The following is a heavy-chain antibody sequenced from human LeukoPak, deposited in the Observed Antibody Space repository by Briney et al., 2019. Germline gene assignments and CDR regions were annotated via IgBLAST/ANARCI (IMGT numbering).Heavy chain of an antibody. CDR2: INPNSGGT. V-gene: IGHV1-2*02. D-gene: IGHD2-15*01. Sequence: GASVKVSCKASGYTFTGHYMHWVRQAPGQGLEWMGWINPNSGGTNYAQKFQGRVTMTRDTSISTAYMELSSLRSDDTAVYYCARGDYYCSGGSCYFDYWGQGTLVTVSS. CDR1: GYTFTGHY. CDR3: ARGDYYCSGGSCYFDY. J-gene: IGHJ4*02.